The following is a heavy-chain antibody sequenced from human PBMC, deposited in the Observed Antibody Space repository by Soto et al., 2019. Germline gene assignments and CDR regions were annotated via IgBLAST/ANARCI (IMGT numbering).Heavy chain of an antibody. V-gene: IGHV1-46*01. CDR2: INPRGGST. J-gene: IGHJ4*02. CDR1: GYTFTSYY. Sequence: ASVKVSCKASGYTFTSYYKHWVRQAPGQGLEWMGIINPRGGSTTYAQKFQGRVTMTRDTSTSTVHMELSSLRSEDTAVYYCARTFDSSGRWDYWGQGALVTVSS. CDR3: ARTFDSSGRWDY. D-gene: IGHD3-22*01.